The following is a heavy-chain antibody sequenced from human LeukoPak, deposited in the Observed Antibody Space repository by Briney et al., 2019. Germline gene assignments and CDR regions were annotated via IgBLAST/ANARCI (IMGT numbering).Heavy chain of an antibody. CDR3: ARGHEAFVY. V-gene: IGHV4-59*01. Sequence: SETLSLTCTVSGGSISSYYWSRIRQPPGKGLEWIGYIYYSGSTNYNPSLKSRVTISVDTSKNQFSLKLSSVTAADTAVYYCARGHEAFVYWGQGTLVTVSS. J-gene: IGHJ4*02. CDR2: IYYSGST. CDR1: GGSISSYY.